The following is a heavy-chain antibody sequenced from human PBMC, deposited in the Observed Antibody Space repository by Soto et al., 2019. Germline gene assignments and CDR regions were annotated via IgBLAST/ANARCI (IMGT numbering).Heavy chain of an antibody. CDR1: GFTFSSYG. Sequence: GGSLRLSCAASGFTFSSYGIHWVRQAAGKGLEWVAVIGYDGSNKYYADSVKGRFTISRDNSKNTLYLQMNSLRAEDTAVYYCARDYYGSGSYYGRMDVWGPGTTVTVPS. D-gene: IGHD3-10*01. CDR2: IGYDGSNK. CDR3: ARDYYGSGSYYGRMDV. J-gene: IGHJ6*02. V-gene: IGHV3-33*01.